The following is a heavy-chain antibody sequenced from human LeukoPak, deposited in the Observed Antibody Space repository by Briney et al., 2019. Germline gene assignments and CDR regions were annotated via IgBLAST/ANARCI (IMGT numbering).Heavy chain of an antibody. CDR2: ISGSDVST. CDR1: GFTFSSYA. V-gene: IGHV3-23*01. D-gene: IGHD3-22*01. J-gene: IGHJ4*02. CDR3: AKYSHDSSGSYDY. Sequence: PGGSLRLSCAASGFTFSSYAMSWVRQAPGKGLEWVSAISGSDVSTYYADSMKGRFTISRDNSKNTLYLQMNSLRAEDTAVYYCAKYSHDSSGSYDYWGQGTLVTVSS.